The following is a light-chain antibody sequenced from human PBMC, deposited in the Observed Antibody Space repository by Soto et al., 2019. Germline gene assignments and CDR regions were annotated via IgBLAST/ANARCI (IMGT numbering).Light chain of an antibody. CDR3: CSYTTSNTRQIV. Sequence: QSVLTQPPSASGSPGQSVTISCTGTSSDVGSYNYVSWYQQHPGKAPKFMIYDVSNRPSGVSNRFSGSKSGNTASLTISGLQAEDEADYYCCSYTTSNTRQIVFGTGTKVTVL. V-gene: IGLV2-14*01. J-gene: IGLJ1*01. CDR2: DVS. CDR1: SSDVGSYNY.